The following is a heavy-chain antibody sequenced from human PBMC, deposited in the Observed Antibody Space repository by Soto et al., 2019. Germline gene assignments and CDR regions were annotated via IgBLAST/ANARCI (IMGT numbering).Heavy chain of an antibody. CDR1: GGSISSGGYY. CDR2: IYYSGST. CDR3: ARDRKLAHYYYYGMDV. Sequence: QVQLQESGPGLVKPSQTLSLTCTVSGGSISSGGYYWSWIRQHPGKGLEWIGYIYYSGSTYYNPSLKSRVTTSXXTXKXXFSLKLSSVTAADTAVYYCARDRKLAHYYYYGMDVWGQGTTVTVSS. V-gene: IGHV4-31*03. D-gene: IGHD6-13*01. J-gene: IGHJ6*02.